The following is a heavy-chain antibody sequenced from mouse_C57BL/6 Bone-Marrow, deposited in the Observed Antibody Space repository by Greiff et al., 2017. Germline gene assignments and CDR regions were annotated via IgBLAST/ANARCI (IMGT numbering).Heavy chain of an antibody. Sequence: QVQLKQSGAELVRPGASVTLSCKASGYTFTDYEMHWVKQTPVHGLEWIGAIYPETGGTAYNQKFKGKAILTADKSSSTAYMEIRSLTSEDSAVYYCTREIYYDYDPDYWGQGTTLTVSS. V-gene: IGHV1-15*01. D-gene: IGHD2-4*01. CDR3: TREIYYDYDPDY. CDR2: IYPETGGT. J-gene: IGHJ2*01. CDR1: GYTFTDYE.